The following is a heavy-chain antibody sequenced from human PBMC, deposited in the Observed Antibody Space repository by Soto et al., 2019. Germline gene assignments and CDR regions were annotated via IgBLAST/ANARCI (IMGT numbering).Heavy chain of an antibody. V-gene: IGHV3-53*01. CDR3: ARDKSMATNYYYYYGMDV. CDR2: IYSGGST. D-gene: IGHD5-12*01. J-gene: IGHJ6*02. Sequence: VGSLRLSCAASGFTVSSNYMSWVRQAPGKGLEWVSVIYSGGSTYYADSVKGRFTISRDNSKNTLYLQMNSLRAEDTAVYYCARDKSMATNYYYYYGMDVWGQGTTVTVSS. CDR1: GFTVSSNY.